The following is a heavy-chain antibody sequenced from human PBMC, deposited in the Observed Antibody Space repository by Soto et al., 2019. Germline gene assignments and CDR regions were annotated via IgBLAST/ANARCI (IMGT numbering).Heavy chain of an antibody. CDR3: ANRVEYRSSPHYFDH. D-gene: IGHD6-6*01. J-gene: IGHJ4*02. V-gene: IGHV3-23*01. CDR2: ISDDGVST. CDR1: GFTFRGYG. Sequence: GGSLRLSCAASGFTFRGYGMSWVRQAPGKGLEWVSSISDDGVSTYYADSVKGRFTISRDNSKNTLFLQMNSLRAEDTAIYYCANRVEYRSSPHYFDHWGQGTPVTVSS.